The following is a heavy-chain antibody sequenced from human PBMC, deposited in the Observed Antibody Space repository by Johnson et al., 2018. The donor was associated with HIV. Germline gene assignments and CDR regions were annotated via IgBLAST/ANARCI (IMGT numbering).Heavy chain of an antibody. V-gene: IGHV3-30*02. D-gene: IGHD1-26*01. Sequence: QVQLVESGGGVVQPGGSLRLSCAASGFIFSSYGMHWVRQAPGKGLEWVAFIRYDETIKYYGDSVKGRFTISRDNSKNTLYLQMNSLRVEDTAVYYCSKAVGGYAFDIWGQGTMVTVSS. CDR1: GFIFSSYG. CDR3: SKAVGGYAFDI. CDR2: IRYDETIK. J-gene: IGHJ3*02.